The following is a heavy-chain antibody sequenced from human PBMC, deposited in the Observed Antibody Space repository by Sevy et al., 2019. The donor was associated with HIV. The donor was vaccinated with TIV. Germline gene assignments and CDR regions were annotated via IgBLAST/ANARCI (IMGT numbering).Heavy chain of an antibody. CDR3: ARKYDSSGYFDY. J-gene: IGHJ4*02. CDR2: ISGSGGSGDKT. V-gene: IGHV3-23*01. CDR1: GFTFSNYA. Sequence: GGSLRLSCAASGFTFSNYAMNWVRQAPGKGLEWVSGISGSGGSGDKTNYAESGKGRFTISRDDSKNSLYLQLNSLRAEDTAIYYCARKYDSSGYFDYWGQGTLVTVSS. D-gene: IGHD3-22*01.